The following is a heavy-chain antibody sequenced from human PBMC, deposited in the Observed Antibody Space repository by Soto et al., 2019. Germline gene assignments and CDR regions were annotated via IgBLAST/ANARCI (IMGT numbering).Heavy chain of an antibody. V-gene: IGHV1-69*13. D-gene: IGHD6-19*01. J-gene: IGHJ5*02. CDR2: IIPIFGTA. CDR1: GGTFSSYA. CDR3: ARDPYSSGWRAKNWFDP. Sequence: VKVSCKASGGTFSSYAISWVRQAPGQGLEWMGGIIPIFGTANYAQKFQGRVTITADESTSTAYMELSSLRSEDTAVYYCARDPYSSGWRAKNWFDPWGQGTLVTVSS.